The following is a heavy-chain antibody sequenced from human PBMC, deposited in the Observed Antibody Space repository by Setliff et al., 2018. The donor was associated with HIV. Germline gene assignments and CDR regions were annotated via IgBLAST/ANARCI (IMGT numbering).Heavy chain of an antibody. V-gene: IGHV3-30*02. D-gene: IGHD3-3*01. CDR3: ARDVSWRVRTYIDY. Sequence: PGGSLRLSCAASGFTFSSYGMHWVRQAPGKGLEWVAFIRYDGSNKYYADSVKGRFTISRDNVKNALYLQMNSLTAEDTAVYYCARDVSWRVRTYIDYWGQGALVTVSS. CDR1: GFTFSSYG. J-gene: IGHJ4*02. CDR2: IRYDGSNK.